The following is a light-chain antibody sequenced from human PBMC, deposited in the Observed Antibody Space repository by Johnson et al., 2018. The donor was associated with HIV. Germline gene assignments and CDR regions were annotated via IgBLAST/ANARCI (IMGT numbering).Light chain of an antibody. J-gene: IGLJ1*01. CDR1: SSNIGNNY. Sequence: QSVLTQPPSVSAAPGQKVTISCSGSSSNIGNNYVSWYQQLPGTAPKLLIYDNDKRPSGIPDRFSGSKSGTSATLGITGLQTGDEADYYCETWDSSLSGYYVFGTGTKLT. CDR3: ETWDSSLSGYYV. CDR2: DND. V-gene: IGLV1-51*01.